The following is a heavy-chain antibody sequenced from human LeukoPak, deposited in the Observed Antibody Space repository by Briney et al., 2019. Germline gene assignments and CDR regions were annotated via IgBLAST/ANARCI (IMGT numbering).Heavy chain of an antibody. D-gene: IGHD3-22*01. V-gene: IGHV5-51*01. CDR2: IYPGDSDT. J-gene: IGHJ4*02. CDR1: GYSFTTYR. CDR3: ARHDYYDSSGDY. Sequence: GESLKISSKGSGYSFTTYRNAKVRPINGKGTALTGIIYPGDSDTRYSPSFQGQVTISADKSISTAYLQWSSLKASDTAMYYCARHDYYDSSGDYWGQGTLVTVSS.